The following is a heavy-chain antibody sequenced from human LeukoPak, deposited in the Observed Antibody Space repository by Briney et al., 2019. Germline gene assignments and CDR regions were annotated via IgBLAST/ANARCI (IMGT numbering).Heavy chain of an antibody. CDR2: IYYTGIT. Sequence: PSGALSLTCSVSGGSIISYYWSWIRQSPVKGLEWIGYIYYTGITNYNPSLKSRVTISVDTSKNQFSLKLTSVTAADTAVYYCARHYVGYGVLEYWGHGSLVTVSS. CDR3: ARHYVGYGVLEY. CDR1: GGSIISYY. V-gene: IGHV4-59*08. D-gene: IGHD3-3*01. J-gene: IGHJ4*01.